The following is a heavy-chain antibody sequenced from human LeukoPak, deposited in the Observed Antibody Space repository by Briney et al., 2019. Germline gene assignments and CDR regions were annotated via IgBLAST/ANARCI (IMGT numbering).Heavy chain of an antibody. D-gene: IGHD5-18*01. CDR1: GGTFSSYA. CDR2: IIPIFGTA. J-gene: IGHJ4*02. V-gene: IGHV1-69*13. Sequence: SVKVSCKASGGTFSSYAISWVRQAPGQGLEWMGGIIPIFGTANYAQKFQGRVTITADESTSTAYMELSSLRSEDTAVYYCAGGYSYGSYFDYWGQGTLVTVSS. CDR3: AGGYSYGSYFDY.